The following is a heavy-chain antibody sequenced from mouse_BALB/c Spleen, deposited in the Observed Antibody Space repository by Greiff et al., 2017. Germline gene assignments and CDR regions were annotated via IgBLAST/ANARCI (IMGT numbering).Heavy chain of an antibody. V-gene: IGHV3-6*02. J-gene: IGHJ3*01. D-gene: IGHD2-4*01. CDR3: ASFDYDVAY. Sequence: EVQLQQSGPGLVKPSQSLSLTCSVTGYSITSGYYWNWIRQFPGNKLEWMGYISYDGRNNYNPSLKNRISITRDTSKNQFFLKLNSVTTEDTATYYCASFDYDVAYWGQGTLVTVSA. CDR1: GYSITSGYY. CDR2: ISYDGRN.